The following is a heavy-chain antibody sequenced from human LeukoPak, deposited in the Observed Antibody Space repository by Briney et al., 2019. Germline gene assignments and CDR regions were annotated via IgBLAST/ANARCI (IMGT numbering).Heavy chain of an antibody. Sequence: PSETLSLTCIDSIRSNSYYWGWIRQSPGRGLEWIGSLYYRGDTFYNPSLKSRVTISVDKSKNQFSLKVRSVTATDTAVFYCARLNYYDKSGYYTQPKFDYWGQGTLVTVSS. CDR2: LYYRGDT. CDR3: ARLNYYDKSGYYTQPKFDY. D-gene: IGHD3-22*01. V-gene: IGHV4-39*01. CDR1: IRSNSYY. J-gene: IGHJ4*02.